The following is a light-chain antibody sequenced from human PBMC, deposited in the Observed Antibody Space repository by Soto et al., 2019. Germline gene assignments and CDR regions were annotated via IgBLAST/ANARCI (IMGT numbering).Light chain of an antibody. V-gene: IGLV2-14*01. Sequence: QSALPQPASVSGSPGLSIAISCTGTSRDVGGYNSVSWYQQQPGKVPKLLIYDVSNRRSGVSNRFSGSKSGNTASLTISGLQAEDEGDYYCSSYSTGGSYVFGTGTKLTVL. CDR1: SRDVGGYNS. J-gene: IGLJ1*01. CDR2: DVS. CDR3: SSYSTGGSYV.